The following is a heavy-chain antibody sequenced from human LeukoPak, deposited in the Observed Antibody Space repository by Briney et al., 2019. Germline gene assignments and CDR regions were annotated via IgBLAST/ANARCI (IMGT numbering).Heavy chain of an antibody. V-gene: IGHV4-30-4*01. CDR2: IYYSGST. Sequence: PSQTLSLTCAVSGGSISSGDYYWSWIRQPPGKGLEWIGYIYYSGSTYYNPSLKSRVTISVDTSKNQFSQKLSSVTAADTAVYYCARVSFPSYYFDYWGQGTLVTVSS. J-gene: IGHJ4*02. CDR3: ARVSFPSYYFDY. D-gene: IGHD3-16*01. CDR1: GGSISSGDYY.